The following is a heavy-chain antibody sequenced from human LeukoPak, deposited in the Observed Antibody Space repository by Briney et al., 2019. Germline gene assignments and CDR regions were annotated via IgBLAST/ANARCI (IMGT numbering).Heavy chain of an antibody. CDR2: IFPSGGEI. CDR3: ATYRQVLLPFES. V-gene: IGHV3-23*01. D-gene: IGHD2-8*02. CDR1: GFTFSTFA. Sequence: GGSLRLSCAASGFTFSTFAMIWVRQPPGKGLEWVSSIFPSGGEIHYVDSVRGRFTISRDNSKSTLSLQMNSLRAEDTAIYYCATYRQVLLPFESWGQGTLVTVSS. J-gene: IGHJ4*02.